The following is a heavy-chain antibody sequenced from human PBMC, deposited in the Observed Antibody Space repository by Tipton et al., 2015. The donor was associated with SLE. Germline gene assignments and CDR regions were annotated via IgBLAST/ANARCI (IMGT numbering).Heavy chain of an antibody. CDR2: ISDSGGST. Sequence: GSLRLSCAASGFTFSSYSMNWVRQAPGKGPEWVSSISDSGGSTYSAGFVEGRFTISRDKSKNTMYLQMDSLRVEDTAVYYCARVQLGTTFHDVFDIWGQGTMVTVS. CDR3: ARVQLGTTFHDVFDI. CDR1: GFTFSSYS. D-gene: IGHD1-7*01. V-gene: IGHV3-23*01. J-gene: IGHJ3*02.